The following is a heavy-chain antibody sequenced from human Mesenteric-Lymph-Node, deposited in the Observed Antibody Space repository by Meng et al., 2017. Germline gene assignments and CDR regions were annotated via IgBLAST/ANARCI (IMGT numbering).Heavy chain of an antibody. Sequence: QVQLQESGPGLVKPSQTLSLTCTVSGGSISSGSYYWSWIRQPPGKGLEWIGEINHSGSTNYNPSLKSRVTISVDTSKNQFSLKLSSVTAADTAVYYCARGSSSSWYFGYWGQGTLVTVSS. CDR3: ARGSSSSWYFGY. D-gene: IGHD6-13*01. V-gene: IGHV4-61*01. CDR2: INHSGST. CDR1: GGSISSGSYY. J-gene: IGHJ4*02.